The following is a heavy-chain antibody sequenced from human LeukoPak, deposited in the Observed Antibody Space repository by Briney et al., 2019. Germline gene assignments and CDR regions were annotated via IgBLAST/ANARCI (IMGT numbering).Heavy chain of an antibody. J-gene: IGHJ6*02. CDR1: GFTFSSYS. D-gene: IGHD4-23*01. CDR2: ISYDGSNK. V-gene: IGHV3-30*03. Sequence: PGGSLRLSCAASGFTFSSYSMNWVRQAPGKGLEWVAVISYDGSNKYYADSVKGRFTISRDNSKNTLYLQMNSLRAEDTAVYYCARGSVTPYGMDVWGQGTTVTVSS. CDR3: ARGSVTPYGMDV.